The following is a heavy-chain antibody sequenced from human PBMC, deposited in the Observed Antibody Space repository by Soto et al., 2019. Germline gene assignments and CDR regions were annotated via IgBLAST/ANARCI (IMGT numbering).Heavy chain of an antibody. V-gene: IGHV3-23*01. Sequence: GGSLRLSCAASGFSFGSYALSWVRQAPGEGLEWVSTISGSDGKTFYADSVKGRFSISRDTSQSTLYLQMNSLRADDTAMYYCARWSYFDYWGQGTRVTVSS. CDR3: ARWSYFDY. CDR2: ISGSDGKT. CDR1: GFSFGSYA. D-gene: IGHD3-3*01. J-gene: IGHJ4*02.